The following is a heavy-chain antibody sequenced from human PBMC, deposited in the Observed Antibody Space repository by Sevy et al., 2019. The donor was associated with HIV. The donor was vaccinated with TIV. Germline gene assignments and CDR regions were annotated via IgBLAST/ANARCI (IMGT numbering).Heavy chain of an antibody. J-gene: IGHJ4*02. D-gene: IGHD3-16*01. CDR2: IQPGGSGK. CDR3: VRDPEWGAFDY. V-gene: IGHV3-7*01. CDR1: GLTFSSSW. Sequence: GGSLRLSCAVSGLTFSSSWMAWARQAPGKRLEWVAEIQPGGSGKSYVDSVKGRLTISRDNAKNFLYLQMDSLRVEDTAVYYCVRDPEWGAFDYWGQGILVTVSS.